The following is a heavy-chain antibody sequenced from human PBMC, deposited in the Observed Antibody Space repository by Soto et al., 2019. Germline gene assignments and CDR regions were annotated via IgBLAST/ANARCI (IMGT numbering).Heavy chain of an antibody. CDR1: GFTFSSYA. V-gene: IGHV3-30-3*01. CDR3: ARVIGVQTYYYYGMDV. J-gene: IGHJ6*02. Sequence: PGGSLRLSCAASGFTFSSYAMHWVRQAPGKGLEWVAVISYDGSNKYYADSVKGRFTISRDNSKNTLYLQMNSLRAEDTAVYYCARVIGVQTYYYYGMDVWGQGTTVTVSS. CDR2: ISYDGSNK. D-gene: IGHD2-21*01.